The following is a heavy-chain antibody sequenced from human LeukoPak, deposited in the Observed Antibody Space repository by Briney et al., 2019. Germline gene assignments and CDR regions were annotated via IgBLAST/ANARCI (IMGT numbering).Heavy chain of an antibody. CDR3: ASPVGGPTDY. J-gene: IGHJ4*02. CDR2: IYYSGST. D-gene: IGHD3-16*01. CDR1: GSSISSGGYY. V-gene: IGHV4-39*01. Sequence: PSQTLSHTCTVSGSSISSGGYYWGWIRQPPGKGLEWIGSIYYSGSTYYNPSLKSRVTISVDTSKNQFSLKLSSVTAADTAVYYCASPVGGPTDYWGQGTLVTVSS.